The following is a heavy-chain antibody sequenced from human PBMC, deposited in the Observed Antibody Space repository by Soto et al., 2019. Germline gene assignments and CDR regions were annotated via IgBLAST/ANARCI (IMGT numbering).Heavy chain of an antibody. Sequence: GGSLRLSCAASGFTFSSYAMSWVRQAPGKGLEWVSAISGSGGSTYYADSVKGRFTISGDNSKNTLYLQMNSLRAEDTAVYYCAKYYDILTGSEFDYWGQGTLVTVSS. D-gene: IGHD3-9*01. V-gene: IGHV3-23*01. CDR3: AKYYDILTGSEFDY. CDR2: ISGSGGST. J-gene: IGHJ4*02. CDR1: GFTFSSYA.